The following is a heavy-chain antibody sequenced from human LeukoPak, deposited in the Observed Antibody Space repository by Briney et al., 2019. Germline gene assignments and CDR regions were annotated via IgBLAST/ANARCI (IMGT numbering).Heavy chain of an antibody. J-gene: IGHJ5*02. V-gene: IGHV4-59*01. CDR1: GGSISSYY. Sequence: SETLSLTCTVSGGSISSYYWSWIRQPPGKGLEWIGYIYYSGSTNYNPSLKSRVTISVDTSKNQFSLKLSSVTAADTAVCCCARTFRGEWALNWFDPWGQGTLVTVSS. CDR2: IYYSGST. CDR3: ARTFRGEWALNWFDP. D-gene: IGHD3-10*01.